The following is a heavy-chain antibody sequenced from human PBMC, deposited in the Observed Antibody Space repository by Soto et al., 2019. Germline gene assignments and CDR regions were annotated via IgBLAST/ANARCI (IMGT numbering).Heavy chain of an antibody. D-gene: IGHD3-3*01. V-gene: IGHV4-30-4*08. CDR2: VANSGNA. Sequence: SLACPLSSYSVCSRTSYCSLIRHPPGKGPARIGYVANSGNAYYNPSLESRVTISVATSKNQFSLKLSSVTAADTAVYYCAGDFWNGPTRGYWGQGTLVTVSS. J-gene: IGHJ4*02. CDR1: SYSVCSRTSY. CDR3: AGDFWNGPTRGY.